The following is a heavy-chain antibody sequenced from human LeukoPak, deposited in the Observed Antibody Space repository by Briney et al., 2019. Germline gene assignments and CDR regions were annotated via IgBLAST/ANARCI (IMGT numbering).Heavy chain of an antibody. CDR2: IIDTGGAT. CDR1: GFTFSSYS. J-gene: IGHJ6*04. CDR3: AKFNGHPTTNYYMDV. Sequence: PGGSLRLSCAASGFTFSSYSMNWVRQAPGKGLEWVSGIIDTGGATYYADSVKGRFTISRDNSKNTLFLQMNSLRAEDTAVYYCAKFNGHPTTNYYMDVWGEGTTVTVSS. D-gene: IGHD3-10*01. V-gene: IGHV3-23*01.